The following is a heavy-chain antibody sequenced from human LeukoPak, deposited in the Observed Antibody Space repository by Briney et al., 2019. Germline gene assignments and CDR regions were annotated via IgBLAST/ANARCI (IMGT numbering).Heavy chain of an antibody. CDR1: GGSFSGYY. CDR3: ARGLVQKAFDI. V-gene: IGHV4-34*01. CDR2: INHSGST. D-gene: IGHD1-1*01. Sequence: SETLSLTCAVYGGSFSGYYWSWIRQPPGKGLEWIGEINHSGSTNYNPSLKGRVTISVDTSKNQFSLKLSSVTAADTAVYYCARGLVQKAFDIWGRGTLVTVSS. J-gene: IGHJ2*01.